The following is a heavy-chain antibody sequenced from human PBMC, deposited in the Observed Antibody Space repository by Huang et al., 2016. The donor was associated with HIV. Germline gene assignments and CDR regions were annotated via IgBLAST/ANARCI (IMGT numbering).Heavy chain of an antibody. CDR2: ISHDGSTK. V-gene: IGHV3-30*09. D-gene: IGHD1-1*01. J-gene: IGHJ4*02. CDR3: AREKGLED. Sequence: QVHLVESGGGVVQPGRSLRLSCAASGFTFSTNPIHWVRQGPGQGLEWVAVISHDGSTKFYAESVKGRYAISRDNSKNMVYLQIYRLRVEDTGVYYCAREKGLEDWGQGTLVTVSS. CDR1: GFTFSTNP.